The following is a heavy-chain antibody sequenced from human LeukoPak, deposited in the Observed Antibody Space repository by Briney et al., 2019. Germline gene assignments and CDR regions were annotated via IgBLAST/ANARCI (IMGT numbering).Heavy chain of an antibody. CDR2: ISSSSSTI. CDR3: ARALTYSYKTKYDFWSGYPYYFDY. Sequence: HPGGSLRLSCAASGFTFSSYSMTWVRQAPGKGLEWVSYISSSSSTIYYADSVKGRFTISRDNAKNSLYLQMNSLRAEDTAVYYCARALTYSYKTKYDFWSGYPYYFDYWGQGTLVTVSS. CDR1: GFTFSSYS. J-gene: IGHJ4*02. D-gene: IGHD3-3*01. V-gene: IGHV3-48*01.